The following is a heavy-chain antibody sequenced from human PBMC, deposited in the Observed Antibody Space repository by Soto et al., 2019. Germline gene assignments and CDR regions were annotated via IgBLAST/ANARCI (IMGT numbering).Heavy chain of an antibody. Sequence: SVKVSCKASGGTFSSYAISWVRQAPGQGLEWMGGIIPIFGTANYAQKFQGRVTITADKSTSTAYMELSSLRSEDTAVYYCARDPGSGWPYYYYGMDVWGQGTTVTVSS. CDR2: IIPIFGTA. D-gene: IGHD6-19*01. J-gene: IGHJ6*02. CDR3: ARDPGSGWPYYYYGMDV. CDR1: GGTFSSYA. V-gene: IGHV1-69*06.